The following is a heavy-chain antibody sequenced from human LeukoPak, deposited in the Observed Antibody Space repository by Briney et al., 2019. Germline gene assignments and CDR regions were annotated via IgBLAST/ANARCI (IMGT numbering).Heavy chain of an antibody. CDR1: GGTFISYA. Sequence: GASVKVSCKASGGTFISYAISWVRQAPGQGLEWMGGIIPIFGTANYAQKFQGRVTITADESTSTAYMELSSLRSEDTAVYYCARDPVVVVAATGEHLPEHYFDYWGQGTLVTVSS. V-gene: IGHV1-69*13. CDR3: ARDPVVVVAATGEHLPEHYFDY. CDR2: IIPIFGTA. J-gene: IGHJ4*02. D-gene: IGHD2-15*01.